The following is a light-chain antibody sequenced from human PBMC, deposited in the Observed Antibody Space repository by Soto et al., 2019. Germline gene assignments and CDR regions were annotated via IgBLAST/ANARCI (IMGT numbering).Light chain of an antibody. J-gene: IGKJ4*01. CDR2: DAS. Sequence: DIQMTQSPSSLSASVGDRVNITCRASRFISTFLNWYQHKPGTARKLLICDASRLQSGVPSRFSGSASGTDFILTIGSLQPEDAATYYCQQSDSIPTFGGGTKVEI. CDR3: QQSDSIPT. V-gene: IGKV1-39*01. CDR1: RFISTF.